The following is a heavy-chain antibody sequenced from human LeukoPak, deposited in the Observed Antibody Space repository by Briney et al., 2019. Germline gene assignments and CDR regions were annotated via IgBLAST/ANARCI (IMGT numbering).Heavy chain of an antibody. J-gene: IGHJ4*02. D-gene: IGHD3/OR15-3a*01. Sequence: SETLSLTCAVYGGSFSGYYWSWIRQPPGKGLEWIGEINHSGSTNYNPSLKSRVTISVDTSKNQFSLKLTSVTAADTAVYSCARVNEDGLGYYFDYWGQGTLVTVSS. CDR3: ARVNEDGLGYYFDY. CDR2: INHSGST. V-gene: IGHV4-34*01. CDR1: GGSFSGYY.